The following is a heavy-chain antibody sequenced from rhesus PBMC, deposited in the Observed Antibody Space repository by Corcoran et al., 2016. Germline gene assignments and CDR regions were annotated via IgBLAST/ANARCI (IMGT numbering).Heavy chain of an antibody. J-gene: IGHJ4*01. CDR1: GYTFTDYY. CDR2: INPYNGNT. CDR3: ARQGVYSNYDFSY. V-gene: IGHV1S2*01. D-gene: IGHD4-23*01. Sequence: QVQLVQSGAEVKKPGSSVKVSCKASGYTFTDYYMHWVGQAPRQGLEWMGWINPYNGNTKYAQKFQGRVTMTRDTSTSTAYMELSSLRSEDTAVYYCARQGVYSNYDFSYWGQGVLVTVSS.